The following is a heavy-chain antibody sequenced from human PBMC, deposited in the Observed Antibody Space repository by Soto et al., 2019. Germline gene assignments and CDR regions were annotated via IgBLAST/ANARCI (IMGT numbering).Heavy chain of an antibody. V-gene: IGHV3-23*01. J-gene: IGHJ5*02. Sequence: GGSLRLSCAASGFTFSSYAMSWVRQAPGKGLEWVSAISGSGGSTYYADSVKGRFTISRDNSKNTLYLQMNSLRAEDTAVYYCAKQYWPRGSGSPMPFDPWGQGTLVTVSS. D-gene: IGHD3-10*01. CDR1: GFTFSSYA. CDR3: AKQYWPRGSGSPMPFDP. CDR2: ISGSGGST.